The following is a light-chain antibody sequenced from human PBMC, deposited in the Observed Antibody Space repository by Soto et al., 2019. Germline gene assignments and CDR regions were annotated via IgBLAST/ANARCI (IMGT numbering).Light chain of an antibody. CDR1: QSISTS. J-gene: IGKJ4*01. V-gene: IGKV1-39*01. Sequence: DIQMTQSPSSLSASVGDRVTITCRAGQSISTSVNWYQQKPGKAPNLLIYDASNLLSGVPSRFSGSVSGTDFTLTLSSLQPEDFATYYCQQIFSSPVTFGGGTKVEIK. CDR2: DAS. CDR3: QQIFSSPVT.